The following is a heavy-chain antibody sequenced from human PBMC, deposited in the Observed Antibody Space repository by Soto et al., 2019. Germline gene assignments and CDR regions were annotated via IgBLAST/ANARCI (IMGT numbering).Heavy chain of an antibody. CDR3: ARGRGDYVALWGDI. CDR1: GYTFTIYA. D-gene: IGHD4-17*01. J-gene: IGHJ3*02. Sequence: ASVKVSCKASGYTFTIYAMHWVRQAPGQSLEWMGWINAVNGNTEYSQKFQGRVTITRDTSASTAYMELSSLRSEDTAVYYCARGRGDYVALWGDIWGQGTMVTVSS. V-gene: IGHV1-3*01. CDR2: INAVNGNT.